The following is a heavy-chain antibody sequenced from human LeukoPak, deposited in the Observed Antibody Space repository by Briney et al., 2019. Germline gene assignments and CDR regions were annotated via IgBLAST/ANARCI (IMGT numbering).Heavy chain of an antibody. CDR3: AKGYYYYYGMDV. V-gene: IGHV3-23*01. CDR1: GFTFSSYA. Sequence: GGSLRLSCAASGFTFSSYAMSWVRQAPGKGLEWVSAISGSGGSTYYADSVKRRFTISRDNSKNTLYLQMNSLRAEDTAVYYCAKGYYYYYGMDVWGQGTTVTVSS. CDR2: ISGSGGST. J-gene: IGHJ6*02.